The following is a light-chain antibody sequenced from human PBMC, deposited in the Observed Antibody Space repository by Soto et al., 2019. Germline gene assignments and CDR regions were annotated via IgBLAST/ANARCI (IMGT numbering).Light chain of an antibody. CDR3: TSYAGSHNVV. CDR2: EVS. J-gene: IGLJ2*01. V-gene: IGLV2-8*01. CDR1: SSDVGGYDF. Sequence: QSALTQPPSASGSPGQSVTISCTGTSSDVGGYDFVSWYQQHPGKAPQLMMYEVSKRPSGVPDRFSGYKSGNTASLAVSGLQAEDDADYYCTSYAGSHNVVFGGGTEVTVL.